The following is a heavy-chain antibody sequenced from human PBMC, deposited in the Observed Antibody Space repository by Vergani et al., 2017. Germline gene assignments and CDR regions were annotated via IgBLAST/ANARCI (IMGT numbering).Heavy chain of an antibody. CDR1: GFTFSSYW. V-gene: IGHV3-7*01. CDR3: ASPKYSSSSGYFQH. CDR2: IKQDGSEK. Sequence: EVQLVESGGGLVQPGGSLRLSCAVSGFTFSSYWMSWVRQAPGKGLEWVANIKQDGSEKYYVDSVKGRFTISRDNAKNSLYLQMNSLRAEDTAVYYCASPKYSSSSGYFQHWGQGTLVTVSS. J-gene: IGHJ1*01. D-gene: IGHD6-6*01.